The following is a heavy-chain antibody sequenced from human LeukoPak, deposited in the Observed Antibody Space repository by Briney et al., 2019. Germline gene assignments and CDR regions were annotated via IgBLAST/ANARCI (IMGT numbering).Heavy chain of an antibody. D-gene: IGHD3-10*01. J-gene: IGHJ5*02. Sequence: SETLSLTCTVSGGSISSYYWSWIRQPPGKGLEWIGYIYYSGSTNYNPSLKSRVTISVDTSKNQFSLKLSSVTAADTAVYYCARGPADYYGSGSYGWFDPWGQGTLVTVSS. CDR3: ARGPADYYGSGSYGWFDP. CDR2: IYYSGST. CDR1: GGSISSYY. V-gene: IGHV4-59*01.